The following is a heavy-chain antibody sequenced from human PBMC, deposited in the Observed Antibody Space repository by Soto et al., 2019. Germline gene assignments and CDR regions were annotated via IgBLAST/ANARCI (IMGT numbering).Heavy chain of an antibody. CDR1: GGSISSFY. CDR3: ARHELAPVSDYGMDV. J-gene: IGHJ6*02. D-gene: IGHD1-7*01. V-gene: IGHV4-59*08. CDR2: IYYSGST. Sequence: SETLSLMCTVSGGSISSFYWSWIRQPPGKGLEWIAYIYYSGSTNYNPSLKSRVTISVDTSKNQFSLKLSSVTAADTAVYYCARHELAPVSDYGMDVWGQGTTVTVSS.